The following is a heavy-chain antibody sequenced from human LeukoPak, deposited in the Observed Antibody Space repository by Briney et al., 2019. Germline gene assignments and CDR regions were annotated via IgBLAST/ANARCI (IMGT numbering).Heavy chain of an antibody. CDR3: ARPTSGWYLGYY. V-gene: IGHV3-23*01. Sequence: QTGGSLRLSCAASGFTFSSYAMSWVRQAPGKGLEWVSAISGSGASTTYANSVKGRFTISRDNSKNTLYLQMSSLRAEDTAIYYCARPTSGWYLGYYWGQGTLVAVSS. CDR1: GFTFSSYA. CDR2: ISGSGAST. J-gene: IGHJ4*02. D-gene: IGHD6-19*01.